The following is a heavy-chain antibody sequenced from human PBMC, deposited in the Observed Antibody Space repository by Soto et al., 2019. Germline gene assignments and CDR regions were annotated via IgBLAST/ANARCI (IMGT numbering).Heavy chain of an antibody. Sequence: QVQLQHWGAGMLKPSETLSLRCAVYGGSLSDYSWTWIRQPTGKGLAWIGEINHSGSTKYNPSLNDRVTSLVDTYKNQISLILTSVTTAETDEYRCARRGGNNGFFYYYWGQGTLVTVSS. CDR2: INHSGST. CDR3: ARRGGNNGFFYYY. J-gene: IGHJ4*02. CDR1: GGSLSDYS. D-gene: IGHD5-12*01. V-gene: IGHV4-34*02.